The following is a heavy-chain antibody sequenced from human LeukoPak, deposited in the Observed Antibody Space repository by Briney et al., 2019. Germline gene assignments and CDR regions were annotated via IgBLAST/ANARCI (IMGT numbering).Heavy chain of an antibody. CDR1: GFTFSSYS. Sequence: GGSLRLSCAASGFTFSSYSMNWVRQAPGKGLEWVSSISGSSSYIYYADSVKGRFTISRDNAKNSLYLQMNSLRAEDTAVYYCARVANFDRSTGHDAFDIWGQGTMVTVSS. V-gene: IGHV3-21*01. D-gene: IGHD3-9*01. CDR2: ISGSSSYI. J-gene: IGHJ3*02. CDR3: ARVANFDRSTGHDAFDI.